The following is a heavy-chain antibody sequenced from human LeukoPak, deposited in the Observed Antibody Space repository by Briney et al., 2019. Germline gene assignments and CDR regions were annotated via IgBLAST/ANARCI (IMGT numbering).Heavy chain of an antibody. CDR2: ITNSGNSK. CDR3: ATLHFYAMGV. CDR1: EFTFSSYS. Sequence: GGSLRLSCAASEFTFSSYSMNWVRQAPGKGLEWVSYITNSGNSKSYADSVKGRFFISKDNTRDSLSLQMTSLSAEDTAMYYCATLHFYAMGVWGQGTTVTVSS. J-gene: IGHJ6*01. V-gene: IGHV3-48*04.